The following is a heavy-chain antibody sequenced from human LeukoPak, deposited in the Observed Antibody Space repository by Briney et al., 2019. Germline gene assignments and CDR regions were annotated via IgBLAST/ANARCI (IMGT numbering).Heavy chain of an antibody. J-gene: IGHJ5*02. CDR2: IYYSGST. Sequence: PSETLSLTCTVSGGSISSSSYYWGWIRQPPGKGLEWIGSIYYSGSTYYNPSLKSRVTISVDTSKNQFSLKLSSVTAADTAVYYCARSDKITMVRGVIHWFDPWGQGTLVTVSS. CDR1: GGSISSSSYY. D-gene: IGHD3-10*01. V-gene: IGHV4-39*07. CDR3: ARSDKITMVRGVIHWFDP.